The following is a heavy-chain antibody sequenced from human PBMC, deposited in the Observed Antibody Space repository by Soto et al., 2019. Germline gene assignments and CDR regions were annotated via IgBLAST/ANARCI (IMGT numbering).Heavy chain of an antibody. CDR1: GFTFDNYE. Sequence: YLGLSCVASGFTFDNYEMNWVRQAPGKGLEWVSYISSSGSATYYADSVKGRFTISRDNAKNSLYLQMNSLRADDTAVYYCAKDATHLNQFAYWGQRSLVIVSS. V-gene: IGHV3-48*03. CDR2: ISSSGSAT. CDR3: AKDATHLNQFAY. J-gene: IGHJ4*02.